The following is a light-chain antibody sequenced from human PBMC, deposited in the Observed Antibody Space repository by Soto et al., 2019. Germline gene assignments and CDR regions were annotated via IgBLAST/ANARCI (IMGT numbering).Light chain of an antibody. Sequence: QSVLTQPASVSGSPGQSITISCTGTSSDVGAYNRVSWYQQHSGKAPKLMLYEVSNRPSGVSNRFSGSKSGNTASLTISGLQAEDEADYYCLSYTTSSSYVFGTGTKLTVL. J-gene: IGLJ1*01. CDR2: EVS. V-gene: IGLV2-14*01. CDR3: LSYTTSSSYV. CDR1: SSDVGAYNR.